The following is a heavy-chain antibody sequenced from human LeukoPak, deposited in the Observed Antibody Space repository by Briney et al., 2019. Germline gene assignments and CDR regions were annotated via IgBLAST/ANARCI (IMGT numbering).Heavy chain of an antibody. V-gene: IGHV3-23*01. CDR1: GFTFSSYA. CDR3: VRYGAGWYKDY. Sequence: QPGGSLRLSCAVSGFTFSSYAMSWVRQAPGKGLEWVSAISGSGGSTYYADSVKGRFTISRDNSKNTLYLQMSSLRAEDTAVYYCVRYGAGWYKDYWGQGTLVTVSS. D-gene: IGHD6-19*01. CDR2: ISGSGGST. J-gene: IGHJ4*02.